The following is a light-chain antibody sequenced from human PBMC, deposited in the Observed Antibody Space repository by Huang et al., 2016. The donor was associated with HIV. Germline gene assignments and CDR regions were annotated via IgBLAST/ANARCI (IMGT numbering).Light chain of an antibody. Sequence: DIVMTQSPLSLPVTPGAPASISCRSSQSLLHTSTYNYVDWFLQKPGQAPQLLLYLGYNRASGVPDRFSGSGSGTYFTLNITRVEAEDVGVYYCMQALQTPLTFGGGTKVEIK. CDR3: MQALQTPLT. J-gene: IGKJ4*01. CDR1: QSLLHTSTYNY. CDR2: LGY. V-gene: IGKV2-28*01.